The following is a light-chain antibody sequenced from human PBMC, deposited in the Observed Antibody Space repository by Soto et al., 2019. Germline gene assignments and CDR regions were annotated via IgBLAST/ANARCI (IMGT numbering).Light chain of an antibody. Sequence: DIQMTQSPSSLSASVGDRVTITCHATGVINNFLNWYQQKPGKAPKLLIYDASTLETGVPSRFSGRGSGTDFTFSIASLQPEDAAIYFCQQYENLPLTFGGGTRVDI. CDR3: QQYENLPLT. CDR1: GVINNF. CDR2: DAS. J-gene: IGKJ4*01. V-gene: IGKV1-33*01.